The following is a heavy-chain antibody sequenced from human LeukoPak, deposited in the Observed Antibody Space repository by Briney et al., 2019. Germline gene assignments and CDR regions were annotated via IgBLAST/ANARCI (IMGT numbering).Heavy chain of an antibody. Sequence: GGSLRLSCAASGFTFSSYAVSWVRQAPGKGLEWVSAISGSCGSTYYSDSLKGRLTISRDNSKNKPYLQRNSRRAEDTAVYYCAKDGRYSGYDYFDYWGQGTLVTVSS. J-gene: IGHJ4*02. CDR1: GFTFSSYA. D-gene: IGHD5-12*01. CDR2: ISGSCGST. CDR3: AKDGRYSGYDYFDY. V-gene: IGHV3-23*01.